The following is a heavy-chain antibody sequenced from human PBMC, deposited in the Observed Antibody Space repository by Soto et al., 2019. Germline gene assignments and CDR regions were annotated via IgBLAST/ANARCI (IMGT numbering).Heavy chain of an antibody. CDR3: ARTPNTYCGGGSCPYYFDY. D-gene: IGHD2-15*01. V-gene: IGHV4-31*03. CDR1: GGSISSGGYY. Sequence: SETLSLTCTVSGGSISSGGYYWSWIRQHPGKGLEWIGYIYYSGSTYYNPSLKSRVTISVDTSKNQFSLKLSSVTAADTAVYYCARTPNTYCGGGSCPYYFDYWGQGTLVTVSS. J-gene: IGHJ4*02. CDR2: IYYSGST.